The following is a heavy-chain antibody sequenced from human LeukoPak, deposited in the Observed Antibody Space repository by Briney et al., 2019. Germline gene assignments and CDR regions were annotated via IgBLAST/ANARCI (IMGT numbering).Heavy chain of an antibody. Sequence: PGGSLRLSCAASGFTFSTYAMNWVRQAPGKGPEWVSTISSGGGSTYYADSVKGRFTISRDNSKNTLSLQMNSLRADDTAIYYCAKEGVGYGSGSYNWFDPWGQGALVTVSS. J-gene: IGHJ5*02. D-gene: IGHD3-10*01. CDR1: GFTFSTYA. CDR3: AKEGVGYGSGSYNWFDP. V-gene: IGHV3-23*01. CDR2: ISSGGGST.